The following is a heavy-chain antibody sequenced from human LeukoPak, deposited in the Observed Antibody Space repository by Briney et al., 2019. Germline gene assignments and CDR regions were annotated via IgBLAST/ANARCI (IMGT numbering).Heavy chain of an antibody. CDR3: ARQGWRPYNYYYMDV. CDR1: GGTFSSYA. Sequence: ASVKVSCKASGGTFSSYAISWVRQAPGQGLEWMGRIIPIFGTANYAQKFQGRVTITTDESTSTAYMELSSLRSEDTAVYYCARQGWRPYNYYYMDVWGKGTTVTVSS. CDR2: IIPIFGTA. D-gene: IGHD2-15*01. V-gene: IGHV1-69*05. J-gene: IGHJ6*03.